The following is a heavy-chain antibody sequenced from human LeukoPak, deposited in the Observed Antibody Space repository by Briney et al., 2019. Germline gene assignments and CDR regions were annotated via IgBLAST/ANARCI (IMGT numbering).Heavy chain of an antibody. V-gene: IGHV3-21*01. J-gene: IGHJ3*02. CDR1: GFTFSSYV. CDR2: LSSSSSYI. Sequence: GGSLRLSCAAPGFTFSSYVMNWVRQAPGKGLEWVSSLSSSSSYISYADSVKGRFTISRDNAKDSLYLQMNSLRAEDTAVYYCARGSNAFDIWGQGTMVTVSS. CDR3: ARGSNAFDI.